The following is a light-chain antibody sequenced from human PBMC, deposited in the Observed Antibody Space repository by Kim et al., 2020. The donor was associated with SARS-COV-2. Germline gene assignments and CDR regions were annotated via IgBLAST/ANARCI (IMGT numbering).Light chain of an antibody. CDR2: GRN. V-gene: IGLV3-19*01. CDR1: ILRSNY. Sequence: GQTVSITGRDNILRSNYASWYQQQAGQAPLVVIYGRNHRPAGIPDRFAGSSAGNTASLTITGTQAGDEANYYCNSRDSNDNVVFGGGTKVTVL. J-gene: IGLJ2*01. CDR3: NSRDSNDNVV.